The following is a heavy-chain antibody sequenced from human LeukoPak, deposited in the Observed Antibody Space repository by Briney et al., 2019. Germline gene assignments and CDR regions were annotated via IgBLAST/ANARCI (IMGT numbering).Heavy chain of an antibody. CDR3: AKDLSVVRQWLVLGDY. CDR1: GFTFSRFA. V-gene: IGHV3-30*18. CDR2: ISYDGSNK. J-gene: IGHJ4*02. Sequence: GSLRLSCAASGFTFSRFAMSWVRQAPGKGLEWVAVISYDGSNKYYADSVKGRFTISRDNSKNTLYLQMNSLRAEDTAVYYCAKDLSVVRQWLVLGDYWGQGTLVTVSS. D-gene: IGHD6-19*01.